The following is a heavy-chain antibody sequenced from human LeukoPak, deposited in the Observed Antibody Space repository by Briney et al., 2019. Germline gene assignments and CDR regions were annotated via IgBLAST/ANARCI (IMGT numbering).Heavy chain of an antibody. CDR3: ATMLLLPDAFDI. CDR2: FDPEDGET. CDR1: GYTLTELS. D-gene: IGHD2-21*02. Sequence: ASVKVSCKVSGYTLTELSMHWVRQAPGKGLEWMGGFDPEDGETIYAQKFQGRVTMTEDTSTDTAYMELSSLRPEDTAVYYCATMLLLPDAFDIWGQGTMVTVSS. J-gene: IGHJ3*02. V-gene: IGHV1-24*01.